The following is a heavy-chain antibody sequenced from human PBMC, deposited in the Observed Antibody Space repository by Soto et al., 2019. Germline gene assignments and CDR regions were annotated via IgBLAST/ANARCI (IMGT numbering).Heavy chain of an antibody. CDR3: ARHGFYGDYSSNYFAP. CDR1: GYSFSNYW. CDR2: IYPSDSQT. Sequence: PGESLKISCKGSGYSFSNYWIAWVRQMPGKGLEYMGIIYPSDSQTRYSPSFQGQVTISADKSISTAYLQWSSLTASDTAIYYCARHGFYGDYSSNYFAPGGQGTLVTVSS. J-gene: IGHJ5*02. D-gene: IGHD4-17*01. V-gene: IGHV5-51*01.